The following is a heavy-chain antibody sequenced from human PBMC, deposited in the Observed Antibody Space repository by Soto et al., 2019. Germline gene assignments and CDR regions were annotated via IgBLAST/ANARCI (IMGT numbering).Heavy chain of an antibody. Sequence: SETLSLTCTVSGGSITTGGYYWSWIRQLPGKGLEWIGHRYYSESTYYNPSLKSRVSISLDTSKNQFSLKLSFVTAADTAMYYCARTKCSGGSCYSWSLDYWGQGPPLTVSS. D-gene: IGHD2-15*01. J-gene: IGHJ4*02. V-gene: IGHV4-31*03. CDR3: ARTKCSGGSCYSWSLDY. CDR2: RYYSEST. CDR1: GGSITTGGYY.